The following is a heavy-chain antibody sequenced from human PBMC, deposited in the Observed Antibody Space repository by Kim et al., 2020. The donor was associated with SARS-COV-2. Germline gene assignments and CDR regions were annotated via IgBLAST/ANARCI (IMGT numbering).Heavy chain of an antibody. D-gene: IGHD6-6*01. V-gene: IGHV4-39*01. Sequence: NPPSTSRVAISVATSKNQFSLNLSSVTAADTAVYYCARYLRQASYYSDYWGQGTLVTVSS. J-gene: IGHJ4*02. CDR3: ARYLRQASYYSDY.